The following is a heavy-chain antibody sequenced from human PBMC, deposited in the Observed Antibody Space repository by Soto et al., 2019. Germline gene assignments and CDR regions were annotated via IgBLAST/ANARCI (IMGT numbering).Heavy chain of an antibody. Sequence: VASVKVSCKASGGTFSSYAISWVRQAPGQGLEWMGGIIPIFGTANYAQKFQGQVTISADKSISTAYLQWSSLKASDTAMYYCARQIYDSDTGPNFQYYFDSWGQGTPVTVSS. CDR3: ARQIYDSDTGPNFQYYFDS. J-gene: IGHJ4*02. CDR2: IIPIFGTA. V-gene: IGHV1-69*06. D-gene: IGHD3-22*01. CDR1: GGTFSSYA.